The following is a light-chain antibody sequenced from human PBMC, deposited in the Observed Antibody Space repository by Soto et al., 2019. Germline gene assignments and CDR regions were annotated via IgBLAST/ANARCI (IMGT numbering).Light chain of an antibody. CDR2: DAS. V-gene: IGKV3-20*01. Sequence: VLTHSPGTLAWSAVGRVTLACRGSQTVTNDYLAWYQQKDGQAPRLLIYDASTRATGVPDRFSGSGSGPEYTLTITRLEPEDFAVYSSQQSGFSPISFGQGTRLEIK. CDR1: QTVTNDY. J-gene: IGKJ5*01. CDR3: QQSGFSPIS.